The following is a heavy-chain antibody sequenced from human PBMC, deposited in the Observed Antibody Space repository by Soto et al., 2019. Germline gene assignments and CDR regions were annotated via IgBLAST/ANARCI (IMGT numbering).Heavy chain of an antibody. CDR3: VRDYDILTAYQYYFDY. D-gene: IGHD3-9*01. CDR1: GYTFTNYY. CDR2: INPNVGST. V-gene: IGHV1-46*01. Sequence: QVHLVQSGADVKKPGASVRVSCKTSGYTFTNYYMHWVRQAPGQGPEGMGIINPNVGSTTYAQRFQGRFSITRDTSTSTVYMELSRLRPEDTAVYYCVRDYDILTAYQYYFDYWGQGTLVTVSS. J-gene: IGHJ4*02.